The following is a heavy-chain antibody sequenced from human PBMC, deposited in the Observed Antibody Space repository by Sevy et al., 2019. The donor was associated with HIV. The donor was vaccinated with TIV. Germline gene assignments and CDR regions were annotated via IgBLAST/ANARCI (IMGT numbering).Heavy chain of an antibody. Sequence: SETLSLTCTVSGVAVSSGEYYWTGIRQPPGKGLEWIGYVYFSGYTNYNPSLKSRVTISIDTSKNQFSLKLSSVTAAETAVYYCATDQYYDIVTGLFGVDVWGQGTTVTVSS. CDR1: GVAVSSGEYY. V-gene: IGHV4-61*08. D-gene: IGHD3-9*01. J-gene: IGHJ6*02. CDR2: VYFSGYT. CDR3: ATDQYYDIVTGLFGVDV.